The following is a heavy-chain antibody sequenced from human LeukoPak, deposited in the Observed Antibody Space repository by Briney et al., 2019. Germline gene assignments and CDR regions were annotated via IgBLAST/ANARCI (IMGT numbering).Heavy chain of an antibody. J-gene: IGHJ4*02. Sequence: GGSLRLSCAVSGLTFYTYAMSWVRQAPGKGLEWVSAISGRDGRTYYSDSVKGRFTISRDNSQNTLYLQMNTLRAEDTAVYYCSTSPSFGSSWYQFNYWGQGALVIVSS. D-gene: IGHD6-13*01. CDR2: ISGRDGRT. CDR3: STSPSFGSSWYQFNY. V-gene: IGHV3-23*01. CDR1: GLTFYTYA.